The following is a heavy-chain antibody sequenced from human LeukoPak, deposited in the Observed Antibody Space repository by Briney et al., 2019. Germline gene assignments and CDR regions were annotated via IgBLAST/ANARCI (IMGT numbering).Heavy chain of an antibody. CDR3: ARPTVFGVVGD. CDR2: IYYSGST. D-gene: IGHD3-3*01. J-gene: IGHJ4*02. Sequence: KPSETLSLTCTVSGGSVSSGSYYWSWIRQPPGKGLEWIGYIYYSGSTNYNPSLKSRVTILLDMSKNQFSLRLSSVTAADTAVYYCARPTVFGVVGDWGQGTLVTVSS. V-gene: IGHV4-61*01. CDR1: GGSVSSGSYY.